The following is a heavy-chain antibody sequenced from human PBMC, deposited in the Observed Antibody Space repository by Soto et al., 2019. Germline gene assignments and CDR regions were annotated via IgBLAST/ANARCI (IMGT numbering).Heavy chain of an antibody. CDR2: ISADGGST. D-gene: IGHD6-6*01. V-gene: IGHV3-23*01. CDR1: GLTFSNSA. Sequence: PRGSLRDSCAASGLTFSNSALSWVRQAPGKGLEWVSGISADGGSTYYADSVKGRFTVSRDNSQKTLYLQMNRLRAEDTAVSYCAKLNSRSSSNFD. CDR3: AKLNSRSSSNFD. J-gene: IGHJ4*01.